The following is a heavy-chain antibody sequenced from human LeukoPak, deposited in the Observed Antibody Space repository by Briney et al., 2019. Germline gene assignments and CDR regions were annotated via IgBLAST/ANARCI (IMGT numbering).Heavy chain of an antibody. CDR1: GFTFSTYW. CDR2: INSDGSIT. V-gene: IGHV3-74*03. CDR3: AGNLGY. D-gene: IGHD3-16*01. Sequence: PGGSLRLSCAASGFTFSTYWMHWVRQVPGKGLVWVSQINSDGSITKYADSVKGRFTISRDNAKNTLYLQMNSLRFDDTAVYYCAGNLGYWGQGTQVTVSS. J-gene: IGHJ4*02.